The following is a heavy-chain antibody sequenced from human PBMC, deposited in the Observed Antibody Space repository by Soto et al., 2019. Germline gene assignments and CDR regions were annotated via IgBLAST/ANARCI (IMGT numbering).Heavy chain of an antibody. Sequence: SLRLSCAASGFTFSSHAMTCVRQAPGKGLEWVSAISGSGGSTYYADSVKGRFTISRDNSKNTLYLQMNSLRAEDTAVYYCAKDELGVVVPAAMPYWGQATLVTVSS. CDR3: AKDELGVVVPAAMPY. CDR2: ISGSGGST. V-gene: IGHV3-23*01. CDR1: GFTFSSHA. J-gene: IGHJ4*02. D-gene: IGHD2-2*01.